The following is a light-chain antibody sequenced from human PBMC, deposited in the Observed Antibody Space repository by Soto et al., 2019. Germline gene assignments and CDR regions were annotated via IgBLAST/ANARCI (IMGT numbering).Light chain of an antibody. Sequence: QSALTQPASVSGSPGQSITISCTGTSSDVGSYNLVSWYQQHPGKAPKLMIYEVSKRPSGVSNRCSCSMSGYTASLTISGGKAEDEADYYCCSYAGSSTYVFGTGTKVTVL. J-gene: IGLJ1*01. CDR1: SSDVGSYNL. V-gene: IGLV2-23*02. CDR3: CSYAGSSTYV. CDR2: EVS.